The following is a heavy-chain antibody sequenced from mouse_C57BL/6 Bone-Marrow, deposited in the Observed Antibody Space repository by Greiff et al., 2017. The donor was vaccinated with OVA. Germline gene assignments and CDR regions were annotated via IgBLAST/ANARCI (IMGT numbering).Heavy chain of an antibody. CDR3: ARLITTVVSPPWFAY. D-gene: IGHD1-1*01. CDR1: GFTFSSYG. CDR2: ISSGGSYT. V-gene: IGHV5-6*01. J-gene: IGHJ3*01. Sequence: EVQVVESGGDLVKPGGSLKLSCAASGFTFSSYGMSWVRQTPDKRLEWVATISSGGSYTYYPDSVKGRFTISRDNAKNTLYLQMSSLKSEDTAMYYCARLITTVVSPPWFAYWGQGTLVTVSA.